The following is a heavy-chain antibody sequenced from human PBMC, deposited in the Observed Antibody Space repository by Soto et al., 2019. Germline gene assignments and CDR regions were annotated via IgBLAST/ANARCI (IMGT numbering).Heavy chain of an antibody. Sequence: PGESLKISCKGSGYSFTSYWIGWVRQMPGKGLEWMGIIYPGDSDTRYSPSFQGQVTISADKSISTAYLQWSSLKASDTAMYYCARLPSYGDYGDYYYYCMDVWGQGTTVTVS. CDR3: ARLPSYGDYGDYYYYCMDV. CDR1: GYSFTSYW. D-gene: IGHD4-17*01. J-gene: IGHJ6*02. CDR2: IYPGDSDT. V-gene: IGHV5-51*01.